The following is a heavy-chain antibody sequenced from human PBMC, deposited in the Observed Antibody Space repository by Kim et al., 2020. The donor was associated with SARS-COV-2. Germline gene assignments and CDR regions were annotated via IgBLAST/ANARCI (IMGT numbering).Heavy chain of an antibody. V-gene: IGHV1-46*01. D-gene: IGHD6-13*01. CDR2: INPSGGST. J-gene: IGHJ2*01. CDR3: ARGARSGYSSSWYGWYFDL. Sequence: ASVKVSCKASGYTFTSYYMHWVRQAPGQGLEWMGIINPSGGSTSYAQKFQGRVTMTRDTSTSTVYMELSSLRSEDTAMYYCARGARSGYSSSWYGWYFDLWGRGTLVTVSS. CDR1: GYTFTSYY.